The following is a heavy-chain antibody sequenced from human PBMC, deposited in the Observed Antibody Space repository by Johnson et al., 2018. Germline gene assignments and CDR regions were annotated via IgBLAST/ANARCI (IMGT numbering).Heavy chain of an antibody. D-gene: IGHD3-10*01. CDR3: AKVSGPYYYGSGSYSYYYMDV. V-gene: IGHV3-43D*03. CDR2: ISWDGGST. CDR1: GFTFDDYA. Sequence: VQLQESGGVVVQPGGSLRLSCAASGFTFDDYAMHWVRQAPGKGLEWVSLISWDGGSTYYADSVKGRFTISRDNSKNSRYLQMNSLRAVATALYYCAKVSGPYYYGSGSYSYYYMDVWGKGTTVSVSS. J-gene: IGHJ6*03.